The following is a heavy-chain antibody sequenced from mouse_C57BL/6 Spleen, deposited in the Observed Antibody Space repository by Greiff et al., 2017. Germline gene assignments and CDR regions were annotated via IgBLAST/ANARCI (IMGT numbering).Heavy chain of an antibody. Sequence: QVQLQQPGAELVRPGSSVKLSCKASGYTFTSSWMHWVKQRPIQGLEWIGNIDPSDSETHYHQKFKDQATLTVDKSSSTAYMQLSCLTSEDSTVYYCALELGDYCDYWGQGTTLTVSS. J-gene: IGHJ2*01. CDR2: IDPSDSET. V-gene: IGHV1-52*01. CDR1: GYTFTSSW. CDR3: ALELGDYCDY. D-gene: IGHD4-1*01.